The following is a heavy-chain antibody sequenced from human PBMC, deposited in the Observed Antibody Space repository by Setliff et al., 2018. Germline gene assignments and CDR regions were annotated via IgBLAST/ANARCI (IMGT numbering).Heavy chain of an antibody. CDR2: ISAYNGKT. J-gene: IGHJ4*02. CDR1: GYTLSNSI. D-gene: IGHD2-8*01. Sequence: ASVKVSCKASGYTLSNSILSWVRQAPGRGLEWVGWISAYNGKTYSARKFQDRVTLTTHTSTNMGYLELRDLRSDDTAVYYCLRLVRYCTKIACQATSGDEVWGLGTLVTVSS. V-gene: IGHV1-18*01. CDR3: LRLVRYCTKIACQATSGDEV.